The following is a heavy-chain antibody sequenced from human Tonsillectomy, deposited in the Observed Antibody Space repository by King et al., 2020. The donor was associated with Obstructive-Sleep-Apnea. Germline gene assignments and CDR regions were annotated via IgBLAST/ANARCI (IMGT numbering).Heavy chain of an antibody. D-gene: IGHD1-1*01. CDR3: ARSRDGPKWNECIFNY. J-gene: IGHJ4*02. CDR2: IYWDDDK. Sequence: ITLKESGPTLVEPTQTLTLTCTFSGFSLTTGGVGVGWIRPPPGKTLEWLAVIYWDDDKRYSPSLRNRLTNTKDTSKNQLVLTMTDMDPVDTATIFCARSRDGPKWNECIFNYWSQGTLVTVSS. V-gene: IGHV2-5*02. CDR1: GFSLTTGGVG.